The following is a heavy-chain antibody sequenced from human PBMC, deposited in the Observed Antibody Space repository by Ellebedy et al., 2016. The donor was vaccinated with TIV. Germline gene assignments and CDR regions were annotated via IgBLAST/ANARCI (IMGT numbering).Heavy chain of an antibody. CDR3: AKEDTGWYFRSLDY. CDR2: ISGLGGSP. D-gene: IGHD6-19*01. V-gene: IGHV3-23*01. CDR1: GFTFSSFF. Sequence: GGSLRLXXAASGFTFSSFFMTWVRQAPGKGPEWVAGISGLGGSPHYADSVRGRFTISRDNSNNTLFLQMDSLGVEDTAIYYCAKEDTGWYFRSLDYWGHGALVTVSA. J-gene: IGHJ4*01.